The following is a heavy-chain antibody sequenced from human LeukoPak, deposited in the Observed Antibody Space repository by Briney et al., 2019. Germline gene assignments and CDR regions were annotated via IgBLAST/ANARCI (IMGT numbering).Heavy chain of an antibody. CDR3: ARLRYPYYFDY. J-gene: IGHJ4*02. CDR2: IGQDASEK. CDR1: GVPLHNKC. Sequence: PWGCLLLFCSASGVPLHNKCMRWGRPGARKGLGWVANIGQDASEKYYVDSVKGRFTISRDNAKNSLYLQMNSLRAEDTAVYYCARLRYPYYFDYWGQGTPVTVSS. V-gene: IGHV3-7*05. D-gene: IGHD1-1*01.